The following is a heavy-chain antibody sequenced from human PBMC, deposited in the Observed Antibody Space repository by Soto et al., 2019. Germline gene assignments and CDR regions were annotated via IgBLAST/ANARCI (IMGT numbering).Heavy chain of an antibody. V-gene: IGHV4-4*07. D-gene: IGHD3-3*01. J-gene: IGHJ4*02. CDR3: ASDNNDFWSLYPLAFGD. CDR1: GGSLTKPY. Sequence: QVQLQESGPGLVKPSETLSLTCTVSGGSLTKPYWSWIRQPAGKGLEWIGRISTSGNVVSKASLRSGLTMSEDTSKIQFSLRLTPVTAADTGVYYCASDNNDFWSLYPLAFGDWGEGALVTVSS. CDR2: ISTSGNV.